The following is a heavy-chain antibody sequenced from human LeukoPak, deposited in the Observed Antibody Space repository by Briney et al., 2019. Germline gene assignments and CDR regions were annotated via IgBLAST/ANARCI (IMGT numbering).Heavy chain of an antibody. CDR2: IYYSGST. D-gene: IGHD2-2*01. V-gene: IGHV4-59*12. J-gene: IGHJ1*01. Sequence: SETLSLTCTVSGGSISSYYWSWIRQPPGKGLEWIGYIYYSGSTNYNPSLKSRVTISVDTSKNQFSLKLNSVTAADTAVYYCATCSTSCYPEYFQHWGQGTLVTVSS. CDR3: ATCSTSCYPEYFQH. CDR1: GGSISSYY.